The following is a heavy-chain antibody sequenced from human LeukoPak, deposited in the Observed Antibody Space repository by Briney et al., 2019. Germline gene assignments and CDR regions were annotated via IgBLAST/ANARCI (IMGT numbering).Heavy chain of an antibody. CDR2: IYYSGST. D-gene: IGHD3-10*01. Sequence: SETLSLTCTVSGGSISSYYWSWIRQPPGKGLQWIGYIYYSGSTNYNPSLKSRVTISVDTSKNQFSLKLSSVTAADTAVYYCARGQTTYYGSGSYYQPFDYWGQGTLVTVSS. CDR1: GGSISSYY. J-gene: IGHJ4*02. V-gene: IGHV4-59*01. CDR3: ARGQTTYYGSGSYYQPFDY.